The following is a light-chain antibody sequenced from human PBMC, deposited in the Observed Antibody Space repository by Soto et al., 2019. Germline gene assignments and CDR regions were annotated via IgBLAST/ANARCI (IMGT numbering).Light chain of an antibody. J-gene: IGKJ4*01. CDR3: QQYDNPPLT. CDR2: DAS. CDR1: HDIRNY. V-gene: IGKV1-33*01. Sequence: DIQMTQSPSSLSASVGDRVTITCQASHDIRNYLNWYQQKPGQAPKLLIHDASRLQTGVPSRFIGSGSGTDCIFTITSLQPDDIATYHCQQYDNPPLTFGGGTKVEI.